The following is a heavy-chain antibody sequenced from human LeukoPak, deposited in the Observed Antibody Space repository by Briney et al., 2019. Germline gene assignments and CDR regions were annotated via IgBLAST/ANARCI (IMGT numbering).Heavy chain of an antibody. CDR3: TTDSSGYYADY. CDR1: GFPFSKAW. D-gene: IGHD3-22*01. CDR2: IKSKTDGGTT. J-gene: IGHJ4*02. V-gene: IGHV3-15*01. Sequence: GGSVRLSCAASGFPFSKAWMSWVRQAPGKGLEWVGRIKSKTDGGTTDYAAPVKGRFTISRDDSKNTLYLQMNSLKTEDTAVYYCTTDSSGYYADYWGQGTLVTVSS.